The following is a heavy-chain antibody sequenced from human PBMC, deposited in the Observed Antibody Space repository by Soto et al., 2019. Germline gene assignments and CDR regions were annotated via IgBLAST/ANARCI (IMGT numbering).Heavy chain of an antibody. Sequence: QVQLVESGGGVVQPGRSLRLSCAASGFTFSSYGMHWVRQAPGKGLEWVAVISYDGSNKYYADSVKGRFTISRDNSTNTLYLQMNSLRAEDTAVYYCAKGSTYYFDYWGQGTLVTVSS. V-gene: IGHV3-30*18. CDR3: AKGSTYYFDY. D-gene: IGHD3-16*01. J-gene: IGHJ4*02. CDR2: ISYDGSNK. CDR1: GFTFSSYG.